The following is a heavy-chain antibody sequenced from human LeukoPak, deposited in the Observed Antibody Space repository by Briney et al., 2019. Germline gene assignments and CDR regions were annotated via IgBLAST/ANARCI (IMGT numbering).Heavy chain of an antibody. CDR1: GFTFSSYA. CDR2: ISGSGGST. Sequence: GGSLRLSCAASGFTFSSYAMSWVRQAPGKGLEWVSAISGSGGSTYYADSVKGRFTISRDNSENTLYLQMNSLRAEDTAVYYCAKESPDYYDSSGYYYSEYDYWGQGTLVTVSS. J-gene: IGHJ4*02. V-gene: IGHV3-23*01. CDR3: AKESPDYYDSSGYYYSEYDY. D-gene: IGHD3-22*01.